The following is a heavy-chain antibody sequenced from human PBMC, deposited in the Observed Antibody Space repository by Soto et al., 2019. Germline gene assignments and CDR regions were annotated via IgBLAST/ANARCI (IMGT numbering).Heavy chain of an antibody. Sequence: GGSLVLCCAAAGFHFISHSMNWVRTTPGEGLEWVSSISSSSSYIYDTDSVKGRFTISRDNAKHSLYLQMNSLRAEDTAVYYCARDLGWSSSWYPHVMDGWGQGPTVT. CDR3: ARDLGWSSSWYPHVMDG. CDR2: ISSSSSYI. V-gene: IGHV3-21*01. J-gene: IGHJ6*02. D-gene: IGHD6-13*01. CDR1: GFHFISHS.